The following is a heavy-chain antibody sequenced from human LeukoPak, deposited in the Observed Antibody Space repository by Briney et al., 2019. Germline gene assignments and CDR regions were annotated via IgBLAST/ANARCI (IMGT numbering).Heavy chain of an antibody. D-gene: IGHD5-12*01. CDR3: ARGMVATSDSAYYYYGMHV. CDR2: ISAYNGNT. V-gene: IGHV1-18*01. Sequence: ASVKVSCKASGYTFTNYGISWVRQAPGQGLEWVGWISAYNGNTNYAQKLQGRVTMTTDTSTSTAYMELRSLRSDDTAVYYCARGMVATSDSAYYYYGMHVWGQGTTVTVSS. J-gene: IGHJ6*02. CDR1: GYTFTNYG.